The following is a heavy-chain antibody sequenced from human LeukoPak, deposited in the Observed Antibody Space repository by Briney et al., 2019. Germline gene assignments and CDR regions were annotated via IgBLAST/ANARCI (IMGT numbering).Heavy chain of an antibody. CDR1: GFTLSSYW. Sequence: GGSLRLSCAASGFTLSSYWMTWVRQAPGKGVEWVANIKLDGSEKYYVDSVKGRFTISRDNAKSSLYLQMNSLRAEDTAVYYCATEHYYGSGRLDPWGQGTLVTVSS. J-gene: IGHJ5*02. D-gene: IGHD3-10*01. CDR2: IKLDGSEK. CDR3: ATEHYYGSGRLDP. V-gene: IGHV3-7*03.